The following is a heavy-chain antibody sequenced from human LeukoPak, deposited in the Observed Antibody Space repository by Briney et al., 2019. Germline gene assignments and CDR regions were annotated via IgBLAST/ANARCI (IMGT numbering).Heavy chain of an antibody. Sequence: GGSLRLSCAASGFTFSSYWMTWVRQAPGKGLEWVANIKQDGSEKYYVDSVKGRFTISRDNAKNSLYLQMNSLRAEDTAVYYCARDLPTPYGYYYMDVWGKGTTVTVSS. CDR1: GFTFSSYW. CDR2: IKQDGSEK. CDR3: ARDLPTPYGYYYMDV. V-gene: IGHV3-7*01. D-gene: IGHD4-17*01. J-gene: IGHJ6*03.